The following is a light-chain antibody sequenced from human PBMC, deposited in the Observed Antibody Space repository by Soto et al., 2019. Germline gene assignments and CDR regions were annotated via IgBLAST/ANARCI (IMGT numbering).Light chain of an antibody. Sequence: DIPMTQSPSSLSASVGDRVTITCRASQRISAYLNWYQQKPGEAPKLLIFDVSVLERGVPSRFSGSGSETDFTLSLTSLQPDDFTTYYWLQTYSPPLTFDPGTTV. V-gene: IGKV1-39*01. J-gene: IGKJ3*01. CDR2: DVS. CDR1: QRISAY. CDR3: LQTYSPPLT.